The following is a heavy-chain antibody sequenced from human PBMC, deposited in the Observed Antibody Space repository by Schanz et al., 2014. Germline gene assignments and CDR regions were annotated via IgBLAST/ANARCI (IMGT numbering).Heavy chain of an antibody. CDR2: ITYDGSNK. J-gene: IGHJ4*02. Sequence: QVELVESGGGVVQPGRSLRLSCAASGFTFSRHAMHWVRQAAGKGLEWVAAITYDGSNKYYAESVKGRFAISRDNSKDTLYLQINSLRTEDTAVYYCAGDWASGRYYSDYWGQGTLVTVSS. V-gene: IGHV3-30*09. CDR3: AGDWASGRYYSDY. CDR1: GFTFSRHA. D-gene: IGHD1-26*01.